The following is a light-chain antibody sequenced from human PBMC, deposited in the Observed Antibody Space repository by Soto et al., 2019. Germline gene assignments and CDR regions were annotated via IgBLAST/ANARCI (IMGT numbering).Light chain of an antibody. Sequence: IVLTQSPGTLSLSPGERVTLSCRASQSVTTRLAWYQHKPGQAPRLLMSGASSRASGVPVRFSGSGSGTDFTLTISSLESEDFAIYYCQQRSNWPTFGQGTRLEIK. CDR1: QSVTTR. V-gene: IGKV3-11*01. J-gene: IGKJ5*01. CDR2: GAS. CDR3: QQRSNWPT.